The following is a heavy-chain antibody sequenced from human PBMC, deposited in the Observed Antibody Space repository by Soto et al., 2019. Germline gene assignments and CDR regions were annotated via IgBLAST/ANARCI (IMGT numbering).Heavy chain of an antibody. CDR2: ISGYNGNT. Sequence: QVQLVQSGGEVKKPGASVKVSCKASGYAFSKYGMSWVRQVPGQGLEWMGWISGYNGNTAYAQTFQGRLTMTTDTSTRTAYMELRSLRSDDTAIYYCARDAGRVVLVPAADGFDSWGQGTLVTVSS. J-gene: IGHJ3*02. CDR1: GYAFSKYG. CDR3: ARDAGRVVLVPAADGFDS. D-gene: IGHD2-2*01. V-gene: IGHV1-18*01.